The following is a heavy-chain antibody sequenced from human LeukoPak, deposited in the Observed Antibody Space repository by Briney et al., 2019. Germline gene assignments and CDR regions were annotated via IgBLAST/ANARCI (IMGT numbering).Heavy chain of an antibody. Sequence: SETLSLTCTVFGVSFTTSGYYGAWIRQPPGRGLEWIVSISYSGITYYKPSLRGRVTISGDTAKNQFSLKLSSVTAADTAVYYCARHNDYASLMDVWGQGTTVTVSS. CDR2: ISYSGIT. CDR3: ARHNDYASLMDV. J-gene: IGHJ6*02. V-gene: IGHV4-39*01. CDR1: GVSFTTSGYY. D-gene: IGHD2-2*01.